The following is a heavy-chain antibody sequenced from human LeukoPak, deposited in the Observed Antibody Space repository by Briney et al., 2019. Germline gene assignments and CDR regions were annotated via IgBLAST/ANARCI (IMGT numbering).Heavy chain of an antibody. CDR2: ISSSSSYI. Sequence: GGSLRLSCAASGFTFSSYSMYWVRQAPGKGLEWVSAISSSSSYIYYADSVKGRFTISRDNAKNSLYLQMNSLRAEDTAVYYCARDRLPRYSSSWYSVYWGQGTLVTVSS. CDR1: GFTFSSYS. J-gene: IGHJ4*02. CDR3: ARDRLPRYSSSWYSVY. D-gene: IGHD6-13*01. V-gene: IGHV3-21*01.